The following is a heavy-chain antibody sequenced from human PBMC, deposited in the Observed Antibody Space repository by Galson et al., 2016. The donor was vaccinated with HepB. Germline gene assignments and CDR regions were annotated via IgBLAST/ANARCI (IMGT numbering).Heavy chain of an antibody. D-gene: IGHD2-21*02. CDR3: ARDGAYCGGDCSWYFDL. CDR2: IKLGGSEK. J-gene: IGHJ2*01. V-gene: IGHV3-7*03. CDR1: GFTFSNYW. Sequence: SLRLSCAASGFTFSNYWMSWVRQAPGKGLEWVANIKLGGSEKYYVDSVKGRFTISRDNAKNSVYLQMNSLRAEDTAVYYCARDGAYCGGDCSWYFDLWGRGTLVTVSS.